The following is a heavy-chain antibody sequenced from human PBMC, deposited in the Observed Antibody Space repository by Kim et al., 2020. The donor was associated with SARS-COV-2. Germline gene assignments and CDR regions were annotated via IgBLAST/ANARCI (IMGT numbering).Heavy chain of an antibody. D-gene: IGHD4-17*01. J-gene: IGHJ3*02. Sequence: GESLKISCTSVGYTFSIFWIGWVRQMPGKGLEWVGVIYAGDSDIKYSPSFEGQVTISVDKSINTAYLQWSSLKASDTAVYYCARSRDYSDIDAFDIWGQGTLVRVSS. CDR1: GYTFSIFW. CDR3: ARSRDYSDIDAFDI. V-gene: IGHV5-51*01. CDR2: IYAGDSDI.